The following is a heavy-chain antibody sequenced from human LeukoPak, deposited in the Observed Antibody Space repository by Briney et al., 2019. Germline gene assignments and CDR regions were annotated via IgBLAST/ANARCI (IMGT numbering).Heavy chain of an antibody. CDR3: ATYCSSTSCHGFDI. Sequence: GGSLRLSCAASGFSFSSYWVSWVRQAPGKGLEWVANIKQEGSEKYYVDSVKGRFTISRDNAKNSLYLQMNSLRAEDTAVYYCATYCSSTSCHGFDIWGQGTMVTVSS. D-gene: IGHD2-2*01. V-gene: IGHV3-7*01. CDR2: IKQEGSEK. CDR1: GFSFSSYW. J-gene: IGHJ3*02.